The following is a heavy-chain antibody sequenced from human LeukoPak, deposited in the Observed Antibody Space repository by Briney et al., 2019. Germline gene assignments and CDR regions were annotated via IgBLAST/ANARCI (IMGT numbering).Heavy chain of an antibody. D-gene: IGHD6-13*01. V-gene: IGHV4-59*08. J-gene: IGHJ4*02. CDR2: IYYSGMT. CDR3: ARHRIAAAGTYFDY. Sequence: SETLSLTCTVSGGSINSYYWSWIRQPPGKGLEWIGYIYYSGMTDYNPSLKSRVTISVDTSKNQFSLKLSSVTAADTAMYYCARHRIAAAGTYFDYWGQGTLVTVSS. CDR1: GGSINSYY.